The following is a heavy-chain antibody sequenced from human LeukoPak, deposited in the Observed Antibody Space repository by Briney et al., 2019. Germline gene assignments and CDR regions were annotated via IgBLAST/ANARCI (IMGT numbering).Heavy chain of an antibody. J-gene: IGHJ4*02. Sequence: GGSLRLSCAASGFTFDDYAMHGVRQARGKGVEWVSLISGDGGSTYYADSVKGRFTISRDNSKNSLYLQMNSLRTEDTALYYCAKDGEMATIDYWGQGTLVTVSS. CDR2: ISGDGGST. V-gene: IGHV3-43*02. D-gene: IGHD5-24*01. CDR1: GFTFDDYA. CDR3: AKDGEMATIDY.